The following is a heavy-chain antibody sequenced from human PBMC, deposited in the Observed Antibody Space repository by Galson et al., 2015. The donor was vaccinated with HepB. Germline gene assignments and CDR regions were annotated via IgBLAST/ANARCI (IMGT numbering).Heavy chain of an antibody. V-gene: IGHV3-30*18. CDR3: AKDWGYGDYYYYGMDV. CDR2: ISYDGSNK. D-gene: IGHD4-17*01. Sequence: SLRLSCAASGFNFSSYGMHWVRQAQGKGLGWVAVISYDGSNKYYADSVKGRFTISRDNSKNTLYLQMNSLRAEDTAVYYCAKDWGYGDYYYYGMDVWGQGTTVTVSS. J-gene: IGHJ6*02. CDR1: GFNFSSYG.